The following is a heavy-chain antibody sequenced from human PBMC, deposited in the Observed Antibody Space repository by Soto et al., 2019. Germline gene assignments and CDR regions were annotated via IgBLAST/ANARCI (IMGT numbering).Heavy chain of an antibody. D-gene: IGHD6-13*01. CDR2: INPSGGST. CDR3: ARGLDRTAAAGMGDY. V-gene: IGHV1-46*01. Sequence: QVQLVQSGAEVKKPGASVKVSCKASGYTFTSYYMHWVRQAPGQGLEWMGIINPSGGSTSYAQKFQGRVTMTRDTSTRTVYMELSSLRSEDTAVYYCARGLDRTAAAGMGDYWGQGTLVTVSS. CDR1: GYTFTSYY. J-gene: IGHJ4*02.